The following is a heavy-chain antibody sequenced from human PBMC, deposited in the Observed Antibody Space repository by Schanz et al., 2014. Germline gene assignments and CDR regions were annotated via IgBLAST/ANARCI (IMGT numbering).Heavy chain of an antibody. CDR3: AKQIHYDILTVTRN. Sequence: EGQLLESGGGLIQPGGSLRLSCAASGFTFSSYSMNWVRQAPGKGLEWVSALSGSGGSTYYADSVKGRFTISRDNSKNTLYLQMNSLRAEDTAVYYCAKQIHYDILTVTRNWGQGTLVAGSS. V-gene: IGHV3-23*01. CDR1: GFTFSSYS. CDR2: LSGSGGST. D-gene: IGHD3-9*01. J-gene: IGHJ4*02.